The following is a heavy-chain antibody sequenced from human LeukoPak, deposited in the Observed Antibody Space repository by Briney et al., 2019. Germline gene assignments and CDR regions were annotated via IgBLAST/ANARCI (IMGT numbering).Heavy chain of an antibody. Sequence: GGSLRLSCAASGLTFNTYSMNWVCQAPGKGLEWISFITSSTSHIYYADSVKGRFTISRDNAKNSLYLQMNSLRAEDTAVYYCARGSPYGDYAFDIWGQGTMVTVSS. CDR1: GLTFNTYS. D-gene: IGHD4-17*01. J-gene: IGHJ3*02. V-gene: IGHV3-21*05. CDR2: ITSSTSHI. CDR3: ARGSPYGDYAFDI.